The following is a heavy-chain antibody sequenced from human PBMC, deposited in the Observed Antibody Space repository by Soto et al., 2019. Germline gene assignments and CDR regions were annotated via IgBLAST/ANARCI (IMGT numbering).Heavy chain of an antibody. J-gene: IGHJ4*02. V-gene: IGHV1-2*04. CDR3: ARVRRGLWFGELSYYFDY. CDR2: INPNSGGT. D-gene: IGHD3-10*01. CDR1: GYTFTGYY. Sequence: ASVKVSCKASGYTFTGYYMHWVRQAPGQGLEWMGWINPNSGGTNYAQKFQGWVTMTRDTSISTAYMELSRLRSDDTAVYYCARVRRGLWFGELSYYFDYWGQGTLVTVSS.